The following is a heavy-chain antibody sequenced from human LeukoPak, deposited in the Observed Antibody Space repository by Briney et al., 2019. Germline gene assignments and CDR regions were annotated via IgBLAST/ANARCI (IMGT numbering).Heavy chain of an antibody. CDR2: ISSSGSTI. V-gene: IGHV3-48*03. J-gene: IGHJ4*02. Sequence: PGGSLRLSCAASGFTFSSYEMNWVRQAPGKGLEWVSYISSSGSTIYYADSVKGRFTISRDNAKDSLHLQMDNLRAEDTAVYYCARARWSSTGWFLGYWGQGTLVAVSS. D-gene: IGHD6-19*01. CDR3: ARARWSSTGWFLGY. CDR1: GFTFSSYE.